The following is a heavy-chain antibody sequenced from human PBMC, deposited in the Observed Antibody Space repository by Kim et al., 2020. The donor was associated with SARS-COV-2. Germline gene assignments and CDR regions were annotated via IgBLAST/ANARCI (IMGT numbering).Heavy chain of an antibody. Sequence: YADSVKGRFTITRDNDKNTLYLQMNSLRPDDTAVYYCATDSARGGGIIDYWGQGTLVTVSS. J-gene: IGHJ4*02. D-gene: IGHD2-15*01. CDR3: ATDSARGGGIIDY. V-gene: IGHV3-74*01.